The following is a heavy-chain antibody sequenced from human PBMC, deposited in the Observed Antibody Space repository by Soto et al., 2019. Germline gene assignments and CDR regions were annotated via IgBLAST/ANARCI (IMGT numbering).Heavy chain of an antibody. V-gene: IGHV1-69*01. CDR3: ASEVGFGDFSAALLD. CDR1: GGTFSSHS. J-gene: IGHJ4*02. CDR2: IITLFGTA. D-gene: IGHD4-17*01. Sequence: VQLMQSGAEVKQPGCSVKVSCKASGGTFSSHSINWVRQAPGQGLEWMGGIITLFGTANYAQNFQGRVTITADQSTSTAYMELNSLRSDDTAVYYCASEVGFGDFSAALLDWGQGTLVTVSS.